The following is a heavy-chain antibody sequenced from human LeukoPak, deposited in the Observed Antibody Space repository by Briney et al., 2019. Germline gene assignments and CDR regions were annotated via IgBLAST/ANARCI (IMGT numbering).Heavy chain of an antibody. V-gene: IGHV3-7*01. Sequence: GGSLRLSCVVSGVTFSSHWMSWVRQAPGKGLEWVANIKQDGSERYYVDSVKGRFTISRDNAENTLYLQMNSLRVEDTAVYYCVRSAFHAGSGNYYDYWGQGTLVTVSS. CDR3: VRSAFHAGSGNYYDY. CDR2: IKQDGSER. J-gene: IGHJ4*02. D-gene: IGHD3-22*01. CDR1: GVTFSSHW.